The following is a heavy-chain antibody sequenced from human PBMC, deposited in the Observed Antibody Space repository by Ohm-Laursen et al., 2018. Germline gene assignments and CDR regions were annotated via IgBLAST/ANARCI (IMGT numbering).Heavy chain of an antibody. CDR1: GGTFSSYA. CDR3: ARGYCSGGSCRTWYFDL. D-gene: IGHD2-15*01. Sequence: SSVKVSCKASGGTFSSYAISWVRQAPGQGLEWMGRIIPILGIANYAQKFQGRVTITADKSTSTAYMELSSLRSEDTAVYYCARGYCSGGSCRTWYFDLWGRGTLVTVSS. J-gene: IGHJ2*01. CDR2: IIPILGIA. V-gene: IGHV1-69*04.